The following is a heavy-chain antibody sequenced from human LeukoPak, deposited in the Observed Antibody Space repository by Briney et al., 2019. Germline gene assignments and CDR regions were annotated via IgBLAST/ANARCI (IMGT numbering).Heavy chain of an antibody. Sequence: SETLSLTCAVYGGSFSGYYWSWIRQPPGKGLEWIGEINHSGSTNYNPSLKSRVTISVDTSKSQFSLKLSSVTAADTAVYYCARAPYYYGSGFDYWGQGTLVTVSS. CDR3: ARAPYYYGSGFDY. D-gene: IGHD3-10*01. J-gene: IGHJ4*02. CDR1: GGSFSGYY. V-gene: IGHV4-34*01. CDR2: INHSGST.